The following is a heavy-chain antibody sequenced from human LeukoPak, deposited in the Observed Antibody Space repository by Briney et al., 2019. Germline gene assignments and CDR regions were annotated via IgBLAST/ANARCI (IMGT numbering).Heavy chain of an antibody. J-gene: IGHJ6*04. Sequence: SETLSLTCAVYGGSFSGYYWSWIRQPPGKGLEWIGEFNHSGSTNYNPSLTSRVTISVDTSKNPFSLKLSSVTAADTAVYYCARAPPYGSGSYKGMDVWGKGTTVTVSS. D-gene: IGHD3-10*01. CDR3: ARAPPYGSGSYKGMDV. V-gene: IGHV4-34*01. CDR2: FNHSGST. CDR1: GGSFSGYY.